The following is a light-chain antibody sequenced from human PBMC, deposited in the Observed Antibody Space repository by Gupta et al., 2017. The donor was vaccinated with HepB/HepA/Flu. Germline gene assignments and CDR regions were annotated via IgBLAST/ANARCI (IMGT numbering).Light chain of an antibody. V-gene: IGLV1-40*01. CDR2: GNS. J-gene: IGLJ3*02. Sequence: QPVLTQPPSVSGAPGPRVTIPCPGSSSNIGAGSDVHWYQHLPGPAPKLLIYGNSNRPSGVPDRFSGSKSGTSASLAITGLQAEDEADYYCQSYDSSLSGSWVFGGGTKLTVL. CDR3: QSYDSSLSGSWV. CDR1: SSNIGAGSD.